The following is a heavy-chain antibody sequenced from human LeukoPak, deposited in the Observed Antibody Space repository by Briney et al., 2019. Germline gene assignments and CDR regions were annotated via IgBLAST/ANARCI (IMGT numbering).Heavy chain of an antibody. CDR3: ARNFVGTSTSNFDS. CDR1: GFTFSRYW. D-gene: IGHD1-26*01. V-gene: IGHV3-74*01. J-gene: IGHJ4*02. CDR2: IREDGTIT. Sequence: PGGSLRLSCAASGFTFSRYWMHWVRQVPGKGLVWVSRIREDGTITNYEDSVKGRFTIFSDNARNTLYLQMHSLRAEDTAIYYCARNFVGTSTSNFDSWGQGTQVTVSS.